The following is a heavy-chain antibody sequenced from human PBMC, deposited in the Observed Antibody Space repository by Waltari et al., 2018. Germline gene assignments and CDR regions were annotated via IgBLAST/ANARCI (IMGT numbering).Heavy chain of an antibody. V-gene: IGHV4-39*07. J-gene: IGHJ4*02. D-gene: IGHD6-19*01. CDR3: ARVGGWYHFDY. CDR2: IYYSGST. CDR1: GGSISSSSYY. Sequence: QLQLQESGPGLVKPSETLSLTCTVSGGSISSSSYYWGWIRQPPGKGLEWIGSIYYSGSTYYNPSLKSRVTISVDTSKNQFSLKLSSVTAADTAVYYCARVGGWYHFDYWGQGTLVTVSS.